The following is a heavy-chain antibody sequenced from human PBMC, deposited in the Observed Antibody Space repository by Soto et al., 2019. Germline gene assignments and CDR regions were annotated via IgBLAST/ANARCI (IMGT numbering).Heavy chain of an antibody. J-gene: IGHJ6*02. D-gene: IGHD2-2*01. CDR3: ARTPCSSTSCETYYYYYYGMDG. CDR2: IIPIFGTA. Sequence: QVQLVQSGAEVKKPGSSVKVSCKASGGTFSSYAISWVRQAPGQGLEWMGGIIPIFGTANYAQKFQGRVTITADESTSTAYMELSSLRSEDTAVYYCARTPCSSTSCETYYYYYYGMDGWGQGTTVTVSS. CDR1: GGTFSSYA. V-gene: IGHV1-69*01.